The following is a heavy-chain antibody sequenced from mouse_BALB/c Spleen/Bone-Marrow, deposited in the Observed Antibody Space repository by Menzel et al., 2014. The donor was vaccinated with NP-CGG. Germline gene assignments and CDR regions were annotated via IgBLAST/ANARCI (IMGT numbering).Heavy chain of an antibody. CDR1: GYTFTNFW. J-gene: IGHJ4*01. CDR3: TRWAAYAGYCTMTMDY. D-gene: IGHD2-3*01. CDR2: IYPGSDNT. Sequence: LQQSGSELVRPGASVKLSCKASGYTFTNFWLHWVKQRPGQGLEWIGDIYPGSDNTNYDEKFKTKATLSVDTSSSTAYMQLSSLTSEDSAVYYCTRWAAYAGYCTMTMDYWGQGTSVTVSS. V-gene: IGHV1S22*01.